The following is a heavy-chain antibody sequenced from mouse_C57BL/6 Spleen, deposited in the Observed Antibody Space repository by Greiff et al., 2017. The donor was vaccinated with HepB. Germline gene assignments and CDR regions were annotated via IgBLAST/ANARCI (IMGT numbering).Heavy chain of an antibody. Sequence: QVQLQQPGAELVKPGASVKLSCKASGYTFTSYWMHWVKQRPGQGLEWIGMIHPNSGSTNYNEKFKSKATLTVDKSSSTAYMQLSSLTSEDSAVYYCASPHYYGSSEGDYWGQGTTLTVSS. CDR1: GYTFTSYW. CDR3: ASPHYYGSSEGDY. D-gene: IGHD1-1*01. V-gene: IGHV1-64*01. CDR2: IHPNSGST. J-gene: IGHJ2*01.